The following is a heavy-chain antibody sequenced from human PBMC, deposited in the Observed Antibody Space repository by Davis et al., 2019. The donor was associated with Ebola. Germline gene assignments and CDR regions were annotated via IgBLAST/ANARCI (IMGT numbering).Heavy chain of an antibody. D-gene: IGHD1-1*01. CDR1: GFTFSSYS. CDR3: AKSQLDDDAFDI. V-gene: IGHV3-21*04. CDR2: ISSSSSYI. J-gene: IGHJ3*02. Sequence: GESLKISCAASGFTFSSYSMNWVRQAPGKGLEWVSSISSSSSYIYYADSVKGRFTISRDNSKNTLYLQMNSLRAEDTAVYYCAKSQLDDDAFDIWGQGTMVTVSS.